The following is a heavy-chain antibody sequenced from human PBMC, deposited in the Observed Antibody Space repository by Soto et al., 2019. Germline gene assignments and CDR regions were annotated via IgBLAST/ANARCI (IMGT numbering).Heavy chain of an antibody. CDR1: GLSVTRDSDG. V-gene: IGHV4-61*01. J-gene: IGHJ4*02. Sequence: SETLSLTCTVSGLSVTRDSDGSWIRQAPGKGLEWIGYAYYRGGTGYNPSLKSRLTISVDTSKNQFSLSLSSVTPTDTAVYYCARDLGQGNTPAHNYFDFWGQGSLVTLSS. CDR2: AYYRGGT. D-gene: IGHD3-16*01. CDR3: ARDLGQGNTPAHNYFDF.